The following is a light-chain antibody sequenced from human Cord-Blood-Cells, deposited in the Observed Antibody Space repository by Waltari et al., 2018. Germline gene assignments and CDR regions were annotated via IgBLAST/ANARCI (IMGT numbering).Light chain of an antibody. Sequence: QSALTQPASVSGSPGQSITISCTGTSSDVGGYNYVSWYQQHPGKAPKLMIYDVSKRPSVGSNRFSGSKSGNTASLTISGLQAEDEADYYCSSYTSSSTVFGGGTKLTVL. J-gene: IGLJ2*01. CDR1: SSDVGGYNY. V-gene: IGLV2-14*01. CDR3: SSYTSSSTV. CDR2: DVS.